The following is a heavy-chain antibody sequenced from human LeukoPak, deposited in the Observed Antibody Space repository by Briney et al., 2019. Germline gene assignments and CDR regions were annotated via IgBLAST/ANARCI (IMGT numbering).Heavy chain of an antibody. CDR1: GFTFSSFS. CDR2: ISFNSETT. J-gene: IGHJ4*02. D-gene: IGHD1-26*01. V-gene: IGHV3-48*04. CDR3: GRVARGNYYHFDS. Sequence: GGSLRLSCAASGFTFSSFSLTWVRQAPGMGLEWLSYISFNSETTSYADSVKGRFTSSRDYAKNSLYLQMNSLRAEDTAVYYCGRVARGNYYHFDSWGQGTLVTVSS.